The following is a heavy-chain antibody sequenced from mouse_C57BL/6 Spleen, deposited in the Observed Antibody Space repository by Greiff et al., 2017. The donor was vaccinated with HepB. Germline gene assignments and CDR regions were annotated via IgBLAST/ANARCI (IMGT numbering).Heavy chain of an antibody. D-gene: IGHD2-5*01. CDR2: IDPNSGGT. CDR1: GYTFTSYW. V-gene: IGHV1-72*01. J-gene: IGHJ1*03. Sequence: VQLQQSGAEFVKPGASVKLSCKASGYTFTSYWMHWVKQRPGGGLEWIGRIDPNSGGTKYNEKFKSKATLTVDKPSSTAYMQLSSLTSEDSAVYYCERYSNYPWYFDVWGTGTTVTVSS. CDR3: ERYSNYPWYFDV.